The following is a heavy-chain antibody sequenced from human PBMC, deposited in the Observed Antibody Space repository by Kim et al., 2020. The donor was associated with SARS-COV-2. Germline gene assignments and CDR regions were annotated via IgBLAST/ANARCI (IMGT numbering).Heavy chain of an antibody. CDR2: IYSSGST. CDR3: GRNGGTHLDY. J-gene: IGHJ4*01. CDR1: GGSIKDYY. Sequence: SETLSLTCTASGGSIKDYYWSWIRQPAGKGLEWIGRIYSSGSTNYNPSFKSRVAMSVDMSNNQFSLELGSVTAGERAAFSWGRNGGTHLDYWG. D-gene: IGHD1-1*01. V-gene: IGHV4-4*07.